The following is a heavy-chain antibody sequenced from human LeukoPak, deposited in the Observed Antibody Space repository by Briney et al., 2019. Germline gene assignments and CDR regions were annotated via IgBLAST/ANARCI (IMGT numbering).Heavy chain of an antibody. CDR1: GGSISSGGYY. Sequence: PSETLSLTCTVSGGSISSGGYYWYWIRQHPGKGLEWIGYIYYSGSTYHNPSLKSRLTISVDTSKNQFSLKLSSVTAADTAVYYCAREVVPAAFAMDVWGQGTTVTVSS. J-gene: IGHJ6*02. D-gene: IGHD2-2*01. CDR2: IYYSGST. CDR3: AREVVPAAFAMDV. V-gene: IGHV4-31*03.